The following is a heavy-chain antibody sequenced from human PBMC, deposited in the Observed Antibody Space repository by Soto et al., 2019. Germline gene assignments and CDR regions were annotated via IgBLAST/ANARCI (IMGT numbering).Heavy chain of an antibody. D-gene: IGHD5-12*01. V-gene: IGHV4-30-4*01. Sequence: QVQLQESGPGLVKPSQTLSLTCTVSGGSISSGDYYWSWIRQPPGKGLEWIGYIYYSGSTYYNPSLESRVTISVDTSKNHFSLKLSSVTAADTAVYYCARGIGGYDYSFVYYYGMDVWGQGTTVTVSS. CDR1: GGSISSGDYY. CDR2: IYYSGST. CDR3: ARGIGGYDYSFVYYYGMDV. J-gene: IGHJ6*02.